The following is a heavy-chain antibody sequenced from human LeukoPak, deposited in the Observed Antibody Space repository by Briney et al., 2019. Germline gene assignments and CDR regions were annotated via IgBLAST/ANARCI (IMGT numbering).Heavy chain of an antibody. V-gene: IGHV1-69*04. D-gene: IGHD3-3*01. CDR3: ARDGPSTYYDFWSGYAYWYFDL. CDR1: GGTFSRYA. Sequence: SFKVSCKASGGTFSRYAITWVRQAPAQGLEWMRRIIPILGITNYAQKFQGRVTIPADKSTSTAYMELSSLRSEDTAVYYCARDGPSTYYDFWSGYAYWYFDLGGRGTLVTVP. J-gene: IGHJ2*01. CDR2: IIPILGIT.